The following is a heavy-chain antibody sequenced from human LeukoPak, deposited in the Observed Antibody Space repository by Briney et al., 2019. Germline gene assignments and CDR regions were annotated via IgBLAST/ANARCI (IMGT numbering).Heavy chain of an antibody. Sequence: AGGSLRLSCAASGFTFSSYSMNWVRQAPGKGLEWVSYISSASNTIYYADSVKGRFTISRDNAKNSLYLQMNSLRAEDTAMYYCARDGWFGDYNWFDPCGQGTLVTVSS. CDR2: ISSASNTI. CDR3: ARDGWFGDYNWFDP. J-gene: IGHJ5*02. V-gene: IGHV3-48*01. D-gene: IGHD3-10*01. CDR1: GFTFSSYS.